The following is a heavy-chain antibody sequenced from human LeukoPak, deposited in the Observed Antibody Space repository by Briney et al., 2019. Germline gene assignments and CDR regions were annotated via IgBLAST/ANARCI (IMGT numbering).Heavy chain of an antibody. CDR2: MNPNSGNT. CDR3: ARDFLDIVVVVAATGGWFDP. D-gene: IGHD2-15*01. CDR1: GYTFTSYD. J-gene: IGHJ5*02. Sequence: ASVKVSCKASGYTFTSYDINWVRQATGQGLEWMGWMNPNSGNTGYARKFQGRVTMTTNTSISTAYMELSSLRSEDTAVYYCARDFLDIVVVVAATGGWFDPWGQGTLVTVSS. V-gene: IGHV1-8*01.